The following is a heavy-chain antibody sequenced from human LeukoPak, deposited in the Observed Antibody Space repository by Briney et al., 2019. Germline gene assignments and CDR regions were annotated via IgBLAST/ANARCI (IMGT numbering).Heavy chain of an antibody. CDR1: GFTFSSYA. Sequence: RSGGSLRLSCAASGFTFSSYAMSWVRQAPGKGLEWVSAISGSGGSTYYADSVKGRFTISRDNSKNTLYLQMNSLRAEDTAVYYCAKDQYYYDTSGYHFDYWGQGTLVTVSS. J-gene: IGHJ4*02. V-gene: IGHV3-23*01. CDR2: ISGSGGST. CDR3: AKDQYYYDTSGYHFDY. D-gene: IGHD3-22*01.